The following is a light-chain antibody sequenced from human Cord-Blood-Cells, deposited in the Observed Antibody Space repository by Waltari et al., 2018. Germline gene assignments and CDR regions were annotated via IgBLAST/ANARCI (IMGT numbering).Light chain of an antibody. CDR2: DGS. CDR3: SSYTSSSTLPV. J-gene: IGLJ2*01. V-gene: IGLV2-14*01. Sequence: QSALTQPAPASGSPGQSITIPCTGTSSDVGGYNYVSWYQPHPGKAPKPLIYDGSKRPSGVSNRFSGSKSGNTASLTISGLQAEDEADYYCSSYTSSSTLPVFGGGTKLTGL. CDR1: SSDVGGYNY.